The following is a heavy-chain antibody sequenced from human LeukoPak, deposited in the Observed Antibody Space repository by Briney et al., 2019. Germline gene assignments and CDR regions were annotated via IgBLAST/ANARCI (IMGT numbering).Heavy chain of an antibody. CDR2: INHSGSS. V-gene: IGHV4-34*01. Sequence: PSETLSLTCAVYGGSFRGFYWTWIRQSPGKGLEWIGEINHSGSSSYNPSLKSRIMISVDMSKNQFSLKVRSVTAADTAVYYCARDLPAVAGTVRGENYMDVWGKGTTVTVSS. CDR3: ARDLPAVAGTVRGENYMDV. J-gene: IGHJ6*03. D-gene: IGHD6-19*01. CDR1: GGSFRGFY.